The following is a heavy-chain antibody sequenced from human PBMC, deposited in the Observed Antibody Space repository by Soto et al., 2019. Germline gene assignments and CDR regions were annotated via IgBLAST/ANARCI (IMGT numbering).Heavy chain of an antibody. Sequence: GASVKVSCKASGGTFSSYAISWVRQAPGQGLEWMGGIIPIFGTANYAQKSQGRVTITADESTSTAYMELSSLRSEDTAVYYCARDDRRAWGIGYYPYNWFDPWGQGTLVTVSS. CDR2: IIPIFGTA. J-gene: IGHJ5*02. V-gene: IGHV1-69*13. CDR1: GGTFSSYA. CDR3: ARDDRRAWGIGYYPYNWFDP. D-gene: IGHD3-22*01.